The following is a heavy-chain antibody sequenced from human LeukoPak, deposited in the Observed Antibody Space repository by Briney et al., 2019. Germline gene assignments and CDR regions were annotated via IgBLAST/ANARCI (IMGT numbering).Heavy chain of an antibody. J-gene: IGHJ4*02. CDR2: MNPLSGNT. D-gene: IGHD6-19*01. V-gene: IGHV1-8*01. CDR3: VRSLAVDGTRAY. Sequence: ASVKVSCKASGYSFVTSDINWVRQAAGQGLEWMGWMNPLSGNTGYAQKFQGRVTMTRNTSTGTAYMELSSLRSEDTAVYYCVRSLAVDGTRAYWGQGTPVIVSS. CDR1: GYSFVTSD.